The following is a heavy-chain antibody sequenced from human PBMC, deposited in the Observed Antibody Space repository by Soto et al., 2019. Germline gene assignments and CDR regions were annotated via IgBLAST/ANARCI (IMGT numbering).Heavy chain of an antibody. CDR1: AGILSTDSYY. V-gene: IGHV4-39*01. J-gene: IGHJ3*01. D-gene: IGHD2-2*01. CDR3: ARHVSFFRSTGDCRYRHDV. CDR2: IFYSGST. Sequence: SETWCLTWTVSAGILSTDSYYWGWLRQPTGKGLEWIGSIFYSGSTYYNPSLRSRVTISVDTSKNQFSLKLSSVTAADTAVYYCARHVSFFRSTGDCRYRHDVSAQG.